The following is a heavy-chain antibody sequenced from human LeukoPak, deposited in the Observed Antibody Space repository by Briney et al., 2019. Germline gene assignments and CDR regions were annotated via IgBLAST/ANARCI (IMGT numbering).Heavy chain of an antibody. CDR2: IYQGGSGK. J-gene: IGHJ4*02. D-gene: IGHD6-19*01. CDR3: ARLGSAWSLGY. CDR1: GFTFRSYA. Sequence: PGGSLRLSCAASGFTFRSYAMHWVRQAPGKGLEWVANIYQGGSGKNYVDSVKGRFTISRDNAKNSLYLQMNSLRAEDTAVYYCARLGSAWSLGYWGQGTLVTVSS. V-gene: IGHV3-7*05.